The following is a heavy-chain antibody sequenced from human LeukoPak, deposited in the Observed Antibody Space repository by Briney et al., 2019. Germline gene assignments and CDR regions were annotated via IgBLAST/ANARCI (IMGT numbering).Heavy chain of an antibody. V-gene: IGHV1-46*01. CDR2: IYPRDGST. CDR1: GYTFTSNY. CDR3: ARDQEGFDH. J-gene: IGHJ4*02. Sequence: ASVKVSCKASGYTFTSNYIHWVRQAPGQGLEWMGMIYPRDGSTSYAQKFQGRVTVTRDTSTSTVHMGLSGLRSEDTAVYYCARDQEGFDHWGQGTLVTVSS.